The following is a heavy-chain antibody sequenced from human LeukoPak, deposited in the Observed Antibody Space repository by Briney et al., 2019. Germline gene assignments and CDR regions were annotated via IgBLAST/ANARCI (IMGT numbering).Heavy chain of an antibody. CDR2: INHSGST. Sequence: SETLSLTCAVYGGSFSGYYWSWIRQPPGKGLEWIGEINHSGSTNYNPSLKSRVTISVDTSKNQFSLKLSSVTAADTAVYYCARGYDRDYYYYGMDVWGQGTTVTVSS. D-gene: IGHD3-22*01. J-gene: IGHJ6*02. CDR3: ARGYDRDYYYYGMDV. V-gene: IGHV4-34*01. CDR1: GGSFSGYY.